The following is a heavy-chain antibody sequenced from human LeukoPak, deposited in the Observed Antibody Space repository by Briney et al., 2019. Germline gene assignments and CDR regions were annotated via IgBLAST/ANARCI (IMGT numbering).Heavy chain of an antibody. CDR3: ARAGSYYYDSSGYSI. CDR2: INHSGST. CDR1: GGSFSGYY. D-gene: IGHD3-22*01. J-gene: IGHJ4*02. V-gene: IGHV4-34*01. Sequence: SETLSLTCAVYGGSFSGYYWSWIRQPPGKGLEWIGEINHSGSTNYNPSLKSRVTMSVDTSKNQFSLKLSSVTAADTAVYFCARAGSYYYDSSGYSIWGQGTLVTVSS.